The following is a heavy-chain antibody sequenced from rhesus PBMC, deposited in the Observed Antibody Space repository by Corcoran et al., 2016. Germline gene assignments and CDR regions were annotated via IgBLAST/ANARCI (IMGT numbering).Heavy chain of an antibody. Sequence: EVQLVQSGAEVPRPGESLKLSCKTSGYIFTRYWIRWVRQMPGKGLEWMVASDPSDSDTRYSPSFQGQVTISADKSISTAYLQWSSLKASDTATYYCAKVGAAAGLDCWGQGVLVTVSS. CDR1: GYIFTRYW. CDR3: AKVGAAAGLDC. D-gene: IGHD6-25*01. J-gene: IGHJ4*01. V-gene: IGHV5-2*01. CDR2: SDPSDSDT.